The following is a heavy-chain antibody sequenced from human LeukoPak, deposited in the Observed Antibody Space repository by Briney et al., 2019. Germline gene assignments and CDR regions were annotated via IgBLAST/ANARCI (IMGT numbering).Heavy chain of an antibody. Sequence: KSSETLSLTCAVSGYSISSGYYWGWIRQPPGKGLEWIGSIYHSGSTYYNPSLKSRVTVSVDTSKNQFSLKLSSVTAADTAVYYCARHYYDSSGYSVGFDYWGQGTLVTVSS. CDR1: GYSISSGYY. CDR2: IYHSGST. J-gene: IGHJ4*02. V-gene: IGHV4-38-2*01. D-gene: IGHD3-22*01. CDR3: ARHYYDSSGYSVGFDY.